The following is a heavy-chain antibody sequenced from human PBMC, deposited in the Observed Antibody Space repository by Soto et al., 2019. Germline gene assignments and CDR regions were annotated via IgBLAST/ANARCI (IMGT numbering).Heavy chain of an antibody. CDR2: ISSSSSTI. CDR3: ARASPRGRYFDWLIFPLGH. J-gene: IGHJ4*02. Sequence: GGSLRLSCAASGFTFSSYSMSWVRQAPGKGLEWVSYISSSSSTIYYADSVKGRFTISRDTAKNSLYLQMNSLRAEDTALYFCARASPRGRYFDWLIFPLGHWGQGTLVTVSS. D-gene: IGHD3-9*01. V-gene: IGHV3-48*04. CDR1: GFTFSSYS.